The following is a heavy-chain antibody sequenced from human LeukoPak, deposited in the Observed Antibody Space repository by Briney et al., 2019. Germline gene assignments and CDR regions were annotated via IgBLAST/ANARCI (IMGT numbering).Heavy chain of an antibody. CDR3: ARYSSGWYLHYFDY. D-gene: IGHD6-19*01. J-gene: IGHJ4*02. V-gene: IGHV1-18*01. Sequence: ASVKVSCRASGGTFSSYAISWVRQAPGQGLEWMGWISAYNGNTNYAQKLQGRVTMTTDTSTSTAYMELRSLRSDDTAVYYCARYSSGWYLHYFDYWGQGTLVTVSS. CDR1: GGTFSSYA. CDR2: ISAYNGNT.